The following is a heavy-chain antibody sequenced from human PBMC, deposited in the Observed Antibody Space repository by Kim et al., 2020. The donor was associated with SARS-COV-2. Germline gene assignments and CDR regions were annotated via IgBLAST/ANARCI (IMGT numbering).Heavy chain of an antibody. CDR3: ARTPGLAWQSGCYIDY. V-gene: IGHV4-59*13. Sequence: SETLSLTCTVSGGSITNNYWSWIRQPPGQGLEWIGYIYYSGSTNYNPSLRSRATISLDTSRSQFSLKLDSVTAADTALYYCARTPGLAWQSGCYIDYW. J-gene: IGHJ4*03. CDR1: GGSITNNY. D-gene: IGHD1-26*01. CDR2: IYYSGST.